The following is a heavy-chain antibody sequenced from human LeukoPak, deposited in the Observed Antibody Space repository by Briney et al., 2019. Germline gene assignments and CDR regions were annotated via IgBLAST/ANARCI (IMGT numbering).Heavy chain of an antibody. J-gene: IGHJ4*02. V-gene: IGHV1-46*01. D-gene: IGHD6-13*01. Sequence: ASVKVSCKASGYTFTSYYMHWVRQAPGQGLEWMGIINPSGGSTSYAQKFQGRVTMTRDTSTSTAYMELRSLTSDDTAVYYCARDGYFDYWGQGTLVTVSS. CDR1: GYTFTSYY. CDR3: ARDGYFDY. CDR2: INPSGGST.